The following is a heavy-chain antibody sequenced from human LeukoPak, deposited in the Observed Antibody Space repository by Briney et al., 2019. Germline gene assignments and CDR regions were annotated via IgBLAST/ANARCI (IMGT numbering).Heavy chain of an antibody. CDR1: GYSISSGYY. V-gene: IGHV4-38-2*01. D-gene: IGHD6-19*01. J-gene: IGHJ4*02. CDR3: ARRDGGWYHY. Sequence: SETLSLTCAVSGYSISSGYYWGWIRQPPGKGLEWIGSIYYSGSTYYNPSLKSRVTISVDTSKNQFSLKLSSVTAADTAVYYCARRDGGWYHYWGQGTLVTVSS. CDR2: IYYSGST.